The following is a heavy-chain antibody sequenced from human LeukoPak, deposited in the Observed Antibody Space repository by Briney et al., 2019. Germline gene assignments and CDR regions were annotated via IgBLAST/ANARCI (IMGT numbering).Heavy chain of an antibody. CDR2: IKLDGSEK. D-gene: IGHD3-3*01. J-gene: IGHJ4*02. CDR3: ARDQYDTWSRRGNFDS. Sequence: PGGSLRLSCAGSGFTFSNYAMGWVRQAPGKGLEWVANIKLDGSEKNYVDSVKGRFTISRDNTKNSLYLQMNSLRAEDTAVFYCARDQYDTWSRRGNFDSWGQGALVIVSS. V-gene: IGHV3-7*03. CDR1: GFTFSNYA.